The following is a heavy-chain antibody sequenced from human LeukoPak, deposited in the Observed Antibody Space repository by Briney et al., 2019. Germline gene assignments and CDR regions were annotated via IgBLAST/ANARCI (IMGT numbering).Heavy chain of an antibody. CDR2: IYYSGST. V-gene: IGHV4-39*07. CDR3: ARYSYHPFSGELAHY. J-gene: IGHJ4*02. CDR1: GGSISSSSYY. D-gene: IGHD5-18*01. Sequence: SETLSLTCTVSGGSISSSSYYWGWIRQPPGKGLEWIGSIYYSGSTYYNPSLKSRVTISVDTSKNQFSLKLSSVTAADTAVYYCARYSYHPFSGELAHYWGQGTLVTVSS.